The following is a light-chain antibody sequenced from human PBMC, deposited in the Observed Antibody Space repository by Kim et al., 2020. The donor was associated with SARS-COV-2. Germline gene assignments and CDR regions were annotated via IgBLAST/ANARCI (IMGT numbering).Light chain of an antibody. CDR1: QSVSAHY. V-gene: IGKV3-20*01. CDR2: GAS. Sequence: SPGERATLPCRATQSVSAHYLAWYQHKRGQAPRLLIYGASTRATGIPDRFTGSGSGTDFTLTISRLEPEDFAVYYCQQYDILPRTFGQGTKVDIK. J-gene: IGKJ1*01. CDR3: QQYDILPRT.